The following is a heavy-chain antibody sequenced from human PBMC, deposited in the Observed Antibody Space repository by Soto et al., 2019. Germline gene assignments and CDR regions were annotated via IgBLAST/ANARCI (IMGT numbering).Heavy chain of an antibody. CDR3: TKVSSGWFDP. V-gene: IGHV4-39*01. D-gene: IGHD2-8*01. Sequence: SETLSLTCTVSGGSISSSGFSRGWVRQPPGKGLEWIGRAYYSGNTYYNPSLKSRVTISVDTSGNQFSLRLNSVTAADTAVYYCTKVSSGWFDPWGQGTLVTVSS. J-gene: IGHJ5*02. CDR1: GGSISSSGFS. CDR2: AYYSGNT.